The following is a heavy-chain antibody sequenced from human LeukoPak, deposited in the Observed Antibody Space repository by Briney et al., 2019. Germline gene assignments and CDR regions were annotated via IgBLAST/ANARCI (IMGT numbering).Heavy chain of an antibody. CDR1: GYTFTVYY. CDR3: ARDLYLRYYFDY. D-gene: IGHD2-2*02. Sequence: WASVKVSCKASGYTFTVYYMHWVRQAPGQGLEWMGWINPNSGGTNYAQKFQGRVTMTRDTSISTAYMELSRLRSDDTAVYYCARDLYLRYYFDYWGQGTLVTVSS. CDR2: INPNSGGT. J-gene: IGHJ4*02. V-gene: IGHV1-2*02.